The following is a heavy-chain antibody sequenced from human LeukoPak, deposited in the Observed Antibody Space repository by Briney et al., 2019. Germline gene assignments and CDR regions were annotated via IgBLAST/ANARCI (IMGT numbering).Heavy chain of an antibody. CDR3: ARYYYESSGYYRYLNYYYYYYMDV. D-gene: IGHD3-22*01. J-gene: IGHJ6*03. CDR2: ISSSGSTI. V-gene: IGHV3-11*01. Sequence: GGSLRLSCAASGFTFSDYYMSWIRQAPGKGLEWVSYISSSGSTIYYADSVKGRFTISRDNAKNSLYLQMNSLRAEDTAVYYCARYYYESSGYYRYLNYYYYYYMDVWGKGTTVTVSS. CDR1: GFTFSDYY.